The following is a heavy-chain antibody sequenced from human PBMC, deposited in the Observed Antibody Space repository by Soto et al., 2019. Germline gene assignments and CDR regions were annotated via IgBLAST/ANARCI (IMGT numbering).Heavy chain of an antibody. CDR1: GFTFGDYA. CDR2: IRRNAYGGTT. V-gene: IGHV3-49*04. D-gene: IGHD3-16*01. Sequence: GGSLRLSCTTSGFTFGDYALSWVRQAPGKGLEWVGFIRRNAYGGTTDYAASVKGRFTISRDDSKSIAYLQMNSLRTEDTVLYYCTRASSLDFDFWGQGTLVTVSS. J-gene: IGHJ4*02. CDR3: TRASSLDFDF.